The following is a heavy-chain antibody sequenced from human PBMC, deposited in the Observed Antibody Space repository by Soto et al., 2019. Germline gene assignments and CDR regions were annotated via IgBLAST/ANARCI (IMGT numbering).Heavy chain of an antibody. CDR1: GGSINDDTYY. D-gene: IGHD1-1*01. CDR3: XXXXCYSPNCVPLDP. J-gene: IGHJ5*02. Sequence: QLQLQESGPGLVXPSETXSLTCTVSGGSINDDTYYWGWIRQPPGKGLEWIGSIYYSGTSSYNPSLKSRVTMSVDTSKKQLSLRLRSVTAAXXXXXXXXXXXCYSPNCVPLDPWGQGTLVIVSS. CDR2: IYYSGTS. V-gene: IGHV4-39*01.